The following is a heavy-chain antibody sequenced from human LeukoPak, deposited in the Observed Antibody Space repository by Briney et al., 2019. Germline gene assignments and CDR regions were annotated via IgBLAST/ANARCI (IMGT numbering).Heavy chain of an antibody. J-gene: IGHJ3*02. CDR3: AKGSGIRVPDAFDI. CDR2: NSWNSGSI. V-gene: IGHV3-9*01. D-gene: IGHD5-18*01. Sequence: GGSLRLSCAASGFTFDDYAMHWVRQAPGKGLEWVSGNSWNSGSIGYADSVKGRFTISRDNAKNSLYLQMNSLRAEDTALYYCAKGSGIRVPDAFDIWGQGTMVTVSS. CDR1: GFTFDDYA.